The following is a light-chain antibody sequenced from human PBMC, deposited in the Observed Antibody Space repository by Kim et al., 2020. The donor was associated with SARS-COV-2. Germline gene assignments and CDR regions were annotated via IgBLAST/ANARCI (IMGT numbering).Light chain of an antibody. V-gene: IGKV1-27*01. CDR1: QGISNY. Sequence: ASVGDRVTITCRASQGISNYLGWYQQKPGKVPKLVIYAAATLPSGVPSRFSGSGSGTEFTLTISSLQPEDVATYYCQKYNSAPRTFGPGTKVDIK. CDR2: AAA. J-gene: IGKJ3*01. CDR3: QKYNSAPRT.